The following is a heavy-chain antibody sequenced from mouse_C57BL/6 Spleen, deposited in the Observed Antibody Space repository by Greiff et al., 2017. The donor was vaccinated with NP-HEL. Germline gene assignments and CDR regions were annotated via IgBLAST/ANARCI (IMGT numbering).Heavy chain of an antibody. Sequence: QVQLQQPGAELVKPGASVKMSCKASGYTFTSYWITWVKQRPGQGLEWIGDIYPGSGSTNYNEKFKSKATLTVDTSSSTTYMQLRSLTSEDSAVYYCARTGYYPMDYWGQGTSVTVSS. J-gene: IGHJ4*01. CDR2: IYPGSGST. CDR3: ARTGYYPMDY. CDR1: GYTFTSYW. V-gene: IGHV1-55*01.